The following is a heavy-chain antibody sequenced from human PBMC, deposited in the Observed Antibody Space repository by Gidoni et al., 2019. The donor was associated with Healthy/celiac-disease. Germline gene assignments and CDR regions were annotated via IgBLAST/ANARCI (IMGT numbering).Heavy chain of an antibody. Sequence: EVQLLESGGGLVQPGGSLRLSCAASGFTFSSYAMSWVRQAPGKGLEWVSAISGSGGSTYYADSVKGRFTISRDNSKNTLYLQMNSLRAEDTAVYYCAKDLRDSGYDHMSGFPDAFDIWGQGTMVTVSS. J-gene: IGHJ3*02. V-gene: IGHV3-23*01. D-gene: IGHD5-12*01. CDR2: ISGSGGST. CDR1: GFTFSSYA. CDR3: AKDLRDSGYDHMSGFPDAFDI.